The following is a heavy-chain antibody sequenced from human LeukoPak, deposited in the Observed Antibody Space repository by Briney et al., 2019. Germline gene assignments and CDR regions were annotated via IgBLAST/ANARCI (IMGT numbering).Heavy chain of an antibody. J-gene: IGHJ4*02. CDR3: ARVQGYCSDGRCLF. D-gene: IGHD2-15*01. CDR1: GYSFTGYH. V-gene: IGHV1-2*02. CDR2: VNPKSGDT. Sequence: ASVKVSCKASGYSFTGYHIHWVRQAPGQGLEWMGLVNPKSGDTDYAQKFKDRVTMTRDTSITTAYMELTRLTSDDTAVYYCARVQGYCSDGRCLFWGQGTLVTVSS.